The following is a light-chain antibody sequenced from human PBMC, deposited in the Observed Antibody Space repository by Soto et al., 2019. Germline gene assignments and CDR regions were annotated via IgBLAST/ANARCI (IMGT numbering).Light chain of an antibody. Sequence: QSVLTQPPSASGTPGQRVTISCSGSNSNIGGNTVNWYQQLPGTAPKLLIYYDNLRPSGVPDRISGSKSGTSASLAISGLQSDDEADYYCAAWDDSLNGRVFGTGTKLTVL. CDR1: NSNIGGNT. CDR3: AAWDDSLNGRV. CDR2: YDN. J-gene: IGLJ1*01. V-gene: IGLV1-44*01.